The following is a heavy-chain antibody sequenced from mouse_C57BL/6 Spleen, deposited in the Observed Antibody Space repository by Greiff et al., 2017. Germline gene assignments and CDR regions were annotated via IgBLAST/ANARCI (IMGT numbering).Heavy chain of an antibody. CDR2: IYPGDGDT. CDR3: AGGPYDYDGGYAMDY. D-gene: IGHD2-4*01. CDR1: GYAFSSSW. J-gene: IGHJ4*01. V-gene: IGHV1-82*01. Sequence: QVQLKQSGPELVKPGASVKISCKASGYAFSSSWMNWVKQRPGKGLEWIGRIYPGDGDTNYNGTFKGKATLTADKSSSTAYMQLSSLTSEDSAVYFCAGGPYDYDGGYAMDYWGQGTSVTVSS.